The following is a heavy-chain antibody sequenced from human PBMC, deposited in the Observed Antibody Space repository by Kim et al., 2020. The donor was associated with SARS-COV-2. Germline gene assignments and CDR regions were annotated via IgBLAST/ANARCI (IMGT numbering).Heavy chain of an antibody. D-gene: IGHD3-10*01. CDR2: IYYSGST. J-gene: IGHJ4*02. CDR3: ARLGYMVRGEAAFDY. CDR1: GGSISSYY. Sequence: SETLSLTCTVSGGSISSYYWSWIRQPPGKGLEWIGYIYYSGSTNYNPSLKSRVTISVDTSKNQFSLKLSSVTAADTAVYYCARLGYMVRGEAAFDYWGQGTLVTVSS. V-gene: IGHV4-59*08.